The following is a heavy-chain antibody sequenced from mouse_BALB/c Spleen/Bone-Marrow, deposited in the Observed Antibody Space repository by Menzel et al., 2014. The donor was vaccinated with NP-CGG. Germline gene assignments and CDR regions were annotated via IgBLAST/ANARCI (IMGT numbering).Heavy chain of an antibody. D-gene: IGHD2-4*01. CDR1: GFSLTTYG. V-gene: IGHV2-2*03. Sequence: VKLMESGAGLVQPSPRLSITCTVSGFSLTTYGIHWIRQSPGKGLEWLGVILRGGSSDYNAAFISRVSINKDNSKSPVFFKMNSLQSNDTAIYYCARKYDYNAYYFDYWGQGTFITVSS. CDR2: ILRGGSS. J-gene: IGHJ2*02. CDR3: ARKYDYNAYYFDY.